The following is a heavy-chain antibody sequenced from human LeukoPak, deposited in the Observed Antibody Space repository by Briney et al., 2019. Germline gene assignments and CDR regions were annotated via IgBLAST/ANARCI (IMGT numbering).Heavy chain of an antibody. CDR1: GFTFDDYA. Sequence: GGSLRLSCAASGFTFDDYAMHWVRQAPGKGLEWVSGISWNSGSIGYADSVKGQFTISRDNAKNSLYLQMNSLRAEDTALYYCATGGDVGATNDYWGQGTLVTVSS. CDR2: ISWNSGSI. CDR3: ATGGDVGATNDY. V-gene: IGHV3-9*01. J-gene: IGHJ4*02. D-gene: IGHD1-26*01.